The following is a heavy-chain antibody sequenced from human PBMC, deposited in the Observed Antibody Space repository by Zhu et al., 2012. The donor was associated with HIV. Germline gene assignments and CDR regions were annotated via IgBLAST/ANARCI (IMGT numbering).Heavy chain of an antibody. CDR1: GSSISSGYY. CDR3: TRYWGSGDAFDM. CDR2: IYYSGSI. J-gene: IGHJ3*02. V-gene: IGHV4-38-2*01. D-gene: IGHD3-16*01. Sequence: QVQLQQSGPRLVKPSETLSLTCAVSGSSISSGYYWGWIRQPPGKGQEWIGSIYYSGSIYYNPSLKSRVTISVDTSKNQFSLMLTSVTAADTAVCYSTRYWGSGDAFDMWAKGQWSPSLQ.